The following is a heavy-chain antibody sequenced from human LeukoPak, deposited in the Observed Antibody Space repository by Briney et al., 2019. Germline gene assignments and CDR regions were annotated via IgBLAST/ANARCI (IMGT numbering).Heavy chain of an antibody. CDR3: VGPHTVTTQAYFDY. Sequence: SETLSLTCAVSGYSISSGYYWGWVRQPPGKGLEWIGSIYHSGITYYSPSLKSRVTMSVDTSKSQFSLNLTSVTAADTAVYYCVGPHTVTTQAYFDYWGQGILVTVSS. CDR2: IYHSGIT. D-gene: IGHD4-17*01. V-gene: IGHV4-38-2*01. CDR1: GYSISSGYY. J-gene: IGHJ4*02.